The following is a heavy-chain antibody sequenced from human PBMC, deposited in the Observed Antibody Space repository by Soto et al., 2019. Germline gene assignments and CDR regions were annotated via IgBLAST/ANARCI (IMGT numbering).Heavy chain of an antibody. CDR3: TRRIDDCGGHRGFGY. Sequence: LRRPWLAGAISFSGSPMQLLRQPSQRGMGRVGRIRSKANSYATAYAASVKGRLTISRDDSKITAYLQMNSLKTEDTAVYYCTRRIDDCGGHRGFGYCGQGPRVTVS. D-gene: IGHD4-17*01. V-gene: IGHV3-73*01. J-gene: IGHJ4*02. CDR2: IRSKANSYAT. CDR1: AISFSGSP.